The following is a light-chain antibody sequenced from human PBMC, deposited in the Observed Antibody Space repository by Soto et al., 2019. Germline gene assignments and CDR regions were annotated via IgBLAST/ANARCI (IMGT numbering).Light chain of an antibody. CDR1: QSVSRNY. CDR2: GAS. J-gene: IGKJ1*01. CDR3: QQSGSSPCT. Sequence: EIVLTQSPGTLSLSPGERATLSCRASQSVSRNYLVWYQQKPGQAPRLLIYGASSRATGIPDRFSGSGSGTDFTLTISKREPEDFAVYYWQQSGSSPCTFGQGTKVEIK. V-gene: IGKV3-20*01.